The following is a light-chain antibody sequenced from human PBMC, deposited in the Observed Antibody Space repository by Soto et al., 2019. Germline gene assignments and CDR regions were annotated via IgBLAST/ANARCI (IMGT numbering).Light chain of an antibody. CDR1: QGISSY. Sequence: IQLTQSPYSLSASVGDRVTITCRASQGISSYLAWYQQKPGKAPTLLINAASTMQSGVPSRFSGSGSGTDFTLTISSLQPEDFATYYCQQLKSYPLTFGGGTKVESK. CDR2: AAS. V-gene: IGKV1-9*01. J-gene: IGKJ4*01. CDR3: QQLKSYPLT.